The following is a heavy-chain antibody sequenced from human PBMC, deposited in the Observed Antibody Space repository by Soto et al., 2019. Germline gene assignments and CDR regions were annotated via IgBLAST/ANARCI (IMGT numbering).Heavy chain of an antibody. Sequence: EVQLLESGGGLVQPGGSLRLSCAASGFTFSSYAMSWVRQAPGKGLEWVSAISGSGGSTYYADSVKGRFTISRDNSKNTLYLQMNSLRAEDTAVYYCAKARGAYGSGINGPIDYWGQGTLVTVSS. D-gene: IGHD3-10*01. J-gene: IGHJ4*02. CDR1: GFTFSSYA. CDR3: AKARGAYGSGINGPIDY. CDR2: ISGSGGST. V-gene: IGHV3-23*01.